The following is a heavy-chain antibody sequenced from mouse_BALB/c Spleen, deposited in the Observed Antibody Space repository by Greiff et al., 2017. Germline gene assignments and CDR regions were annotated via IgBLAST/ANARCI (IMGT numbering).Heavy chain of an antibody. D-gene: IGHD2-1*01. J-gene: IGHJ4*01. CDR1: GFTFSSYD. CDR2: ISSGGGST. Sequence: EVKLVESGGDLVKPGGSLKLSCAASGFTFSSYDMSWVRQTPEKRLEWVAYISSGGGSTYYPDTVKGRFTISRDNAKNTLYLQMSSLKSEDTAMYYCARLGNYGYAMDYWGQGTSVTVSS. CDR3: ARLGNYGYAMDY. V-gene: IGHV5-12-1*01.